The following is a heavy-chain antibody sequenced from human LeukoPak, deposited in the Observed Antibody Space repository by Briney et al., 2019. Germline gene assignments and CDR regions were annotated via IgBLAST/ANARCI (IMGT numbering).Heavy chain of an antibody. CDR1: GGSISNYY. V-gene: IGHV4-59*01. Sequence: SETLSLTCTVSGGSISNYYWSWVRQPPGKGLEWIGYIYYGGSNNYNPSFKRGVTISVKPSTNQFSLKLSAGTVADPPEYSWAREGSGVSVGMDVWGQGTTVTVSS. CDR2: IYYGGSN. J-gene: IGHJ6*02. D-gene: IGHD2-8*02. CDR3: AREGSGVSVGMDV.